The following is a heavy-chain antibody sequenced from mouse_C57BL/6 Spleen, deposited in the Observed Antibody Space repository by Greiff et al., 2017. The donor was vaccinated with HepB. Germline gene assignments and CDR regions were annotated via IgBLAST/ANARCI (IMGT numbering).Heavy chain of an antibody. J-gene: IGHJ2*01. CDR3: ARDYSNYFFFDY. Sequence: QVQLKESGAELARPGASVKLSCKASGYTFTSYGISWVKQRTGQGLEWIGEIYPRSGNTYYNEKFKGKATLTADKSSSTAYMELRSLTSEDSAVYFCARDYSNYFFFDYWGQGTTLTVSS. V-gene: IGHV1-81*01. CDR2: IYPRSGNT. D-gene: IGHD2-5*01. CDR1: GYTFTSYG.